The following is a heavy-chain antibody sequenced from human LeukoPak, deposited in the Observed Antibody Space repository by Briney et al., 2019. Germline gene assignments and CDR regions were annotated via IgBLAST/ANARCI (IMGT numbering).Heavy chain of an antibody. CDR3: ARVRINIANYYFDY. D-gene: IGHD3-16*01. CDR2: ISSSSSYI. V-gene: IGHV3-21*01. Sequence: GGSLRLSCAASGFTFSSYSMNWVRQAPGKGLEWVSSISSSSSYIYYADSVKGRFTISRDNAKNSLYLQMNSLRAEDTAVYYCARVRINIANYYFDYWGQGTLVTVSS. J-gene: IGHJ4*02. CDR1: GFTFSSYS.